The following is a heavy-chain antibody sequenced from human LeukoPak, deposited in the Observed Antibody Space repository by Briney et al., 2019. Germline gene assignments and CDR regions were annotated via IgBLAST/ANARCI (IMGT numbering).Heavy chain of an antibody. D-gene: IGHD3-22*01. Sequence: ASVKVSCKASGYTFTSYDINWVRQATGQGLEWMGWISAYNGNTNYAQKLQGRVTMTTDTSTSTAYMELRSLRSDDTAVYYCARAPRDSSGYYYGNNWFDPWGQGTLVTVSS. J-gene: IGHJ5*02. CDR2: ISAYNGNT. V-gene: IGHV1-18*01. CDR1: GYTFTSYD. CDR3: ARAPRDSSGYYYGNNWFDP.